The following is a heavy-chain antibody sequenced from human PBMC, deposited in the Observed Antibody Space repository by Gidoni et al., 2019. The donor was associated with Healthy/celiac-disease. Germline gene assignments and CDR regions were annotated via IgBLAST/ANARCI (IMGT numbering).Heavy chain of an antibody. CDR1: GGTFSSYA. J-gene: IGHJ5*02. Sequence: QVQLVQSGAEVKKPGSSVKVSCKASGGTFSSYAISWVRQAPGQGLEWVGGIIPIFGTANYAQKFQGRVTITADESTSTAYMELSSLRSEDTAVYSCATEPDSGGHSSSSDWFDPWGQGTLVTVSS. D-gene: IGHD6-6*01. V-gene: IGHV1-69*01. CDR2: IIPIFGTA. CDR3: ATEPDSGGHSSSSDWFDP.